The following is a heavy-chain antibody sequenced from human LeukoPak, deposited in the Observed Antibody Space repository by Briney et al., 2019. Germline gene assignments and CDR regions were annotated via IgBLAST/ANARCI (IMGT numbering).Heavy chain of an antibody. J-gene: IGHJ5*02. CDR1: GGSISSYY. D-gene: IGHD3-10*01. CDR3: ARSITMVRGVSRNWFDP. V-gene: IGHV4-59*08. Sequence: RTSETLSLTCTVSGGSISSYYWSWIRQPPGKGLEWIGYIYYSGSTNYNPSLKSRVTISVDTSKNQFSLKLSSVTAADTAVYYCARSITMVRGVSRNWFDPWGQGTLVTVSS. CDR2: IYYSGST.